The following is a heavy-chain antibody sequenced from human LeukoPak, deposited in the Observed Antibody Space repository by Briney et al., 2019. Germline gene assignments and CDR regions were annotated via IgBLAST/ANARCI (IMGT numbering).Heavy chain of an antibody. J-gene: IGHJ5*02. V-gene: IGHV3-30*03. Sequence: KPGGSLRLSCVVSGFTFSSYGMHWVRQAPGKGLQWVAVISYDGSNKYYADSVRGRITISRDNSKNTLYLQMNSLRAEDTAVYYCARALYSSSGVDPSWFDPWGQGTLVTVSS. CDR3: ARALYSSSGVDPSWFDP. D-gene: IGHD6-6*01. CDR1: GFTFSSYG. CDR2: ISYDGSNK.